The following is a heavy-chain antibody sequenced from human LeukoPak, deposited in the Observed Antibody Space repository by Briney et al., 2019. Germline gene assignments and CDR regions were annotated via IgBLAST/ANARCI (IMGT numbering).Heavy chain of an antibody. V-gene: IGHV3-23*01. CDR1: GFTFSSYA. CDR3: TSTTNYYYYMDV. Sequence: GGSLRLSCAASGFTFSSYAMSWVRQAPGKGLEWVSAISGSGGSTYYADSVKGRFTISRDNSRNTLYLQMNSLRAEDTAVYYCTSTTNYYYYMDVWGKGTTVTVSS. CDR2: ISGSGGST. J-gene: IGHJ6*03. D-gene: IGHD1-7*01.